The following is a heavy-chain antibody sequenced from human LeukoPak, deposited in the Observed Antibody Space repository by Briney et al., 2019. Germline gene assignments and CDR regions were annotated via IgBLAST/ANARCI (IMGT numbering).Heavy chain of an antibody. Sequence: GGSLRLSCVASGFTFDNYAMHWVRQAPGKGLEWVALVSHDGSNKYYADSVKGRFTISRDNSKNTVDLQMNSLRAEDTAVYFCAKDKDTPPTAQPQRGYFESWGQGTLVTVSS. D-gene: IGHD2-15*01. CDR2: VSHDGSNK. CDR1: GFTFDNYA. V-gene: IGHV3-30-3*01. J-gene: IGHJ4*02. CDR3: AKDKDTPPTAQPQRGYFES.